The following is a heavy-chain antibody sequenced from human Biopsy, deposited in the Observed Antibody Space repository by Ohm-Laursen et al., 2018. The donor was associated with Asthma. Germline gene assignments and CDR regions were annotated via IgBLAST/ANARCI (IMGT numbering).Heavy chain of an antibody. D-gene: IGHD3-22*01. V-gene: IGHV3-48*01. J-gene: IGHJ6*02. Sequence: SLRLSCTASGFTFSGYGMNWVRQAPGKGLEWVSYISSSSSTIYYADSVKGRFTISRDNAKNSLYLQMNSLRAEDTAVYYCARDANIYYDSSGYYYNYYYGMDVWGQGTTVTVSS. CDR2: ISSSSSTI. CDR1: GFTFSGYG. CDR3: ARDANIYYDSSGYYYNYYYGMDV.